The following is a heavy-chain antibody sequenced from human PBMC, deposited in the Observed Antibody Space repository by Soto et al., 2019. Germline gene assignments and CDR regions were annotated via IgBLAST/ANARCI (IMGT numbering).Heavy chain of an antibody. CDR2: ISGGGTTV. Sequence: GGSLRLSCAASGFAFSDFHMSWTRQAPGKGLEWISYISGGGTTVFYADSVKGRFTISRDNSKNTLYLQMNSLRAEDTAVYYCATDYYDSSGKYYYYGMDVWGQGTTVTVS. D-gene: IGHD3-22*01. CDR3: ATDYYDSSGKYYYYGMDV. CDR1: GFAFSDFH. V-gene: IGHV3-11*04. J-gene: IGHJ6*02.